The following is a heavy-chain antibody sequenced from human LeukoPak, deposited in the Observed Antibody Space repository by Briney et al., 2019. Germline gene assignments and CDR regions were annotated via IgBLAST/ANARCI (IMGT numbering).Heavy chain of an antibody. CDR1: GGSISSSSYY. CDR2: ITNSGNSK. CDR3: ARTRSSGYLTFDY. Sequence: LSLTCTVSGGSISSSSYYWGWIRQPPGKGLEWVSYITNSGNSKSYADSVKGRFTISRDNTKNSLYLQMNGLSAEDTAVYYCARTRSSGYLTFDYWGQGILVTVSS. D-gene: IGHD3-22*01. J-gene: IGHJ4*02. V-gene: IGHV3-11*06.